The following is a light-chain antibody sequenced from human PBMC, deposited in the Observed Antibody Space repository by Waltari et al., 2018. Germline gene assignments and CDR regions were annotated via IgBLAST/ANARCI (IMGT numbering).Light chain of an antibody. CDR1: SSDIGSSNY. V-gene: IGLV2-8*01. CDR2: YVT. Sequence: QSALTQPPSASGSPGQSVTISCTGSSSDIGSSNYVSWYQQHPGKAPKLIIYYVTKRPSGVPDRFSGSKSGNTASLTVSGLQADDEADYYCGSNAVTSVFGGGTKLTVL. CDR3: GSNAVTSV. J-gene: IGLJ3*02.